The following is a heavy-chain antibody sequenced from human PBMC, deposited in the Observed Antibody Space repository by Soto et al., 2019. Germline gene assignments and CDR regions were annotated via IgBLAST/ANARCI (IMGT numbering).Heavy chain of an antibody. J-gene: IGHJ4*02. CDR2: SSGSGGRT. CDR1: GFTFSNYG. Sequence: EVQLLESGGGLIQPGGSLRLSCEASGFTFSNYGMTWVRLAPGKGLEWVSTSSGSGGRTFYADPVKGRFTTSRDNSKNTLYLQMKSLRAEDTAVYYCAKEMIASTLADFFDYWGQGTLVTVSS. V-gene: IGHV3-23*01. D-gene: IGHD2-21*01. CDR3: AKEMIASTLADFFDY.